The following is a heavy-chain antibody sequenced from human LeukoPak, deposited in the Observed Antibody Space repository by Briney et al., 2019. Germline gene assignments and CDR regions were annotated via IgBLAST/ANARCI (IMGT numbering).Heavy chain of an antibody. D-gene: IGHD2-2*01. CDR1: GFTFSSYW. V-gene: IGHV3-74*01. CDR3: ARGGVPYAFDI. Sequence: GGSLRLSCAASGFTFSSYWMHWVRQAPGKGLVWVSRINSDGSSTSYADSVKGRFTISRDNAKNTLYLQMNSLRGDDTAVYYCARGGVPYAFDIWGQGTMVTVSS. CDR2: INSDGSST. J-gene: IGHJ3*02.